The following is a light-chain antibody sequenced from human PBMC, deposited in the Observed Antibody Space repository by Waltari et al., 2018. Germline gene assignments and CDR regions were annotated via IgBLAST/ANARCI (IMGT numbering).Light chain of an antibody. CDR1: SSTIGSNF. V-gene: IGLV1-47*01. CDR2: RNN. J-gene: IGLJ3*02. Sequence: QSVMTQPPSASATPGQRVIISCSGSSSTIGSNFLYWYQHFPGTAPKLLIYRNNQRPSGVPDRFSGSKSGTSASLAISGLRSEDEAGYYCAAWDDSLNGVVFGGGTKLTVL. CDR3: AAWDDSLNGVV.